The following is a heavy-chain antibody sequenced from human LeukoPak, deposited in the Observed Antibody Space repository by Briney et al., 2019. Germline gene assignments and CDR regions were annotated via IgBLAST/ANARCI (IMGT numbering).Heavy chain of an antibody. V-gene: IGHV5-10-1*01. Sequence: GGSLKISCKGSGYSFTSYWISWVRQMPGKGLEWMGRIDPSDSYTNYSPSFQGHVTISADKSISTAYLQWSSLKASDTAMYYCARHMETPQNDAFDIWGQGTMVTVSS. J-gene: IGHJ3*02. CDR2: IDPSDSYT. D-gene: IGHD1-1*01. CDR3: ARHMETPQNDAFDI. CDR1: GYSFTSYW.